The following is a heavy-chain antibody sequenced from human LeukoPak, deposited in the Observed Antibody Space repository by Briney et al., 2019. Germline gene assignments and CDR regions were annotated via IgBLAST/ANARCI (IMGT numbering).Heavy chain of an antibody. CDR3: ARVAAAADTVSGMDV. Sequence: SGTLSLTCTVSGGAISSYYWSWIRQPPGKGLEWIGYIYYSGSTNYNPSLKSRVTISVDTSKNQFSLKLSSVTAADTAVYYCARVAAAADTVSGMDVWGQGTTVTVSS. J-gene: IGHJ6*02. V-gene: IGHV4-59*01. D-gene: IGHD6-13*01. CDR2: IYYSGST. CDR1: GGAISSYY.